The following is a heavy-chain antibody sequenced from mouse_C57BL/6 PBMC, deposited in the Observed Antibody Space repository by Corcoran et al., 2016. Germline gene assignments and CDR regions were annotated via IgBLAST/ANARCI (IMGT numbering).Heavy chain of an antibody. Sequence: QVQLQQSGPELVKPGASVKISCKASGYTFTDYYINWVKQRPGQGLEWIGWIFPGSGSTYYNEKVKGKATLTVDKSSSTAYMLLSSLTSEDSAVYVCARAGATVVATRDAMDYWGQGTSVTVSS. D-gene: IGHD1-1*01. CDR3: ARAGATVVATRDAMDY. CDR1: GYTFTDYY. V-gene: IGHV1-75*01. CDR2: IFPGSGST. J-gene: IGHJ4*01.